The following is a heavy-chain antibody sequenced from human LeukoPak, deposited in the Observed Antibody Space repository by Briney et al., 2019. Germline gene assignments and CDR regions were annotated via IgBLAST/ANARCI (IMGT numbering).Heavy chain of an antibody. CDR2: VYHSGST. J-gene: IGHJ4*02. CDR1: AFSINSGYY. D-gene: IGHD3-22*01. Sequence: SETLSLTCAVSAFSINSGYYWGWIRPPPGKGLEWIGTVYHSGSTYYNPSLKSRVTMSVDTSKNQFSLKVYSATAADTAVYYCARLGSGYPYFDYWGQGTLVTVSS. V-gene: IGHV4-38-2*01. CDR3: ARLGSGYPYFDY.